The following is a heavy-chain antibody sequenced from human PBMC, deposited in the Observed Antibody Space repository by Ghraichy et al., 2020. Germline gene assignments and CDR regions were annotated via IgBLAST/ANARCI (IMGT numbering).Heavy chain of an antibody. CDR1: GGSFSGYY. J-gene: IGHJ6*02. CDR2: INHSGST. Sequence: TLSLTCAVYGGSFSGYYWSWIRQPPGKGLEWIGEINHSGSTNYNPSLKSRVTISVDTSKNQFSLKLSSVTAADTAVYYCARGKKGDSSGYYYKGGDYYGMDVWGQGTTVTVSS. CDR3: ARGKKGDSSGYYYKGGDYYGMDV. D-gene: IGHD3-22*01. V-gene: IGHV4-34*01.